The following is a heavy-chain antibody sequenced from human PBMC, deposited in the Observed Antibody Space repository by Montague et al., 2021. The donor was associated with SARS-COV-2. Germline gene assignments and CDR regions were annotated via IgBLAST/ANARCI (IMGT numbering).Heavy chain of an antibody. Sequence: TLSLTCTVSGGSISSGCYYWSWIRQPAGKGLEWIGRIYTSGSTNYNPSLKSRVTISVDTSKNQFSLKLSSVTAADTAVYYCAREGGITIFGVVILYYFDYWGQGTLVTVSS. CDR2: IYTSGST. J-gene: IGHJ4*02. D-gene: IGHD3-3*01. CDR1: GGSISSGCYY. CDR3: AREGGITIFGVVILYYFDY. V-gene: IGHV4-61*02.